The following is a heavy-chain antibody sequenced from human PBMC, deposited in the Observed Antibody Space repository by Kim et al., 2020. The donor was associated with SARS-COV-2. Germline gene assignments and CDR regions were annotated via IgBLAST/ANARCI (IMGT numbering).Heavy chain of an antibody. Sequence: GGSLRLSCAASGFTFSSYGMHWVRQAPGKGLEWVAVISYDGSNKYYADSVKGRFTISRDNSKNTLYLQMNSLRAEDTAVYYCARYKLAYCGGDCRYWYFDLWGRGTLVTVSS. CDR2: ISYDGSNK. J-gene: IGHJ2*01. CDR1: GFTFSSYG. D-gene: IGHD2-21*02. V-gene: IGHV3-30*03. CDR3: ARYKLAYCGGDCRYWYFDL.